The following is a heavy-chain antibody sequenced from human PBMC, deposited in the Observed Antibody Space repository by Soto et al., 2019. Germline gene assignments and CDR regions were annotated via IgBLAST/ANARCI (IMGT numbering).Heavy chain of an antibody. D-gene: IGHD3-22*01. CDR3: VRARSTDSRPDY. J-gene: IGHJ4*02. CDR1: GFTLSRYS. Sequence: GGSLSLSCAASGFTLSRYSMIWFRQAPGKGLEWVASITSSSSYIYYEDSLKGRFTISRDNAKNSQFLQLDSLRAEDTAVYFCVRARSTDSRPDYWGQGTLVTVSS. CDR2: ITSSSSYI. V-gene: IGHV3-21*01.